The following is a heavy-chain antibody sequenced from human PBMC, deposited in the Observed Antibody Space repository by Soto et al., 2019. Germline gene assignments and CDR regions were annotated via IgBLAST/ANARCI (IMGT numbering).Heavy chain of an antibody. D-gene: IGHD3-9*01. CDR2: LYGSGGSGST. Sequence: QVQLQESGPGLVQPSQTLSLTCTVTGDSITSGGYYWSWIRQHPGKGLEWLGYLYGSGGSGSTLYNPSLKSRITLSVDTSKTQFSLNLISVSVADTAVYFCARKQAVYFSGLDYWGQGTLVTVSS. V-gene: IGHV4-31*03. CDR1: GDSITSGGYY. J-gene: IGHJ4*02. CDR3: ARKQAVYFSGLDY.